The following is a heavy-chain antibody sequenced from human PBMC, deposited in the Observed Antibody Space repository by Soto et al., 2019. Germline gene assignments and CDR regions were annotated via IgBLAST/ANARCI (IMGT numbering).Heavy chain of an antibody. V-gene: IGHV3-23*01. Sequence: EVQLLESGGGLVQPGGSLRLSCAASGFTFSNYAMSWVRQAPGKGLECVSSITGTGGRTYYADSVKGRFTISRDNSKNTLYLQTNSLRAEDTALYYCAKDLRVLLWFGDHDAFDFWGQGTMVTVSS. CDR2: ITGTGGRT. J-gene: IGHJ3*01. CDR3: AKDLRVLLWFGDHDAFDF. CDR1: GFTFSNYA. D-gene: IGHD3-10*01.